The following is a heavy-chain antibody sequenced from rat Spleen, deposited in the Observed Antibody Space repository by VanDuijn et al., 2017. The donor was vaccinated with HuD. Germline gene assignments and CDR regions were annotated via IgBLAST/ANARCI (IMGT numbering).Heavy chain of an antibody. CDR1: GFTFSDYY. J-gene: IGHJ3*01. CDR2: ISYDGSST. CDR3: ASHSGFAY. D-gene: IGHD1-1*01. Sequence: EVQLVESDGGLVQPGRSLKLSCAASGFTFSDYYMAWVRQAPTKGLEWVATISYDGSSTYYRDSVKGRFTISRDNAKSTLYLQMDSLRSEDTATYYCASHSGFAYWGQGTLVTVSS. V-gene: IGHV5-29*01.